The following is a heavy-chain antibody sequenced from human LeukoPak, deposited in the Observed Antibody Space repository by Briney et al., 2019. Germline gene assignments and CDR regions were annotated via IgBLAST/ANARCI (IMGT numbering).Heavy chain of an antibody. Sequence: SETLSLTCTVSGGSISSSSHTWGWIRQPPGKGLEWIGSIYYSGSTYYNPSLKSRVTISVDTSKNQFSLKLSPVTAADTAVYYCARQPAAAATVYWFDPWGQGTLVTVSS. CDR1: GGSISSSSHT. D-gene: IGHD6-13*01. J-gene: IGHJ5*02. V-gene: IGHV4-39*01. CDR3: ARQPAAAATVYWFDP. CDR2: IYYSGST.